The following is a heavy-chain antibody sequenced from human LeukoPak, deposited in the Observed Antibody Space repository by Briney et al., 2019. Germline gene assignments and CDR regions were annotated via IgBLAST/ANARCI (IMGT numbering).Heavy chain of an antibody. D-gene: IGHD5-18*01. CDR3: ARENGYRYDY. CDR1: GGSITSYY. J-gene: IGHJ4*02. V-gene: IGHV4-59*01. Sequence: SETLSLACTVSGGSITSYYWTWIRQPPGKGLEWIGSIYYSGSTNYNPSLKSRVTISVDTSKNQFSLKLSSVTAADTALYYCARENGYRYDYWGQGTLVTVSS. CDR2: IYYSGST.